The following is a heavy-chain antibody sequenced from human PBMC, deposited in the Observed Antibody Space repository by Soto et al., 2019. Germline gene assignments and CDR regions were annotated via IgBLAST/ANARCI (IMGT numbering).Heavy chain of an antibody. CDR1: GGSFSGYY. CDR3: XXXXXGTTSVRXXDP. Sequence: XXXLXQWGAGLLKPSETLSLTCAVYGGSFSGYYWSWIRQPPGKGLEWIGEINHSGSTNXNXSLXXXXXXXXXXXXXXXXXXXXXXXXXXXXXXXCXXXXXGTTSVRXXDPWGQGTLVTVSS. D-gene: IGHD1-7*01. V-gene: IGHV4-34*01. CDR2: INHSGST. J-gene: IGHJ5*02.